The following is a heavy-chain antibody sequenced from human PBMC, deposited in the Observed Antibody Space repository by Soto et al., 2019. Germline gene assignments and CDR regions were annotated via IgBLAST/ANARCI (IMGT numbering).Heavy chain of an antibody. Sequence: GEPLKISCKGSGYRFTSYWISWVRQMPGKGLEWMGRIDPSESYIRYSPSFQGHVTISADKSISTAHLQWSSLKASDTGMYYCARQGAGTTPYYYYGMDVWGQGTTVTVSS. D-gene: IGHD1-7*01. CDR1: GYRFTSYW. CDR3: ARQGAGTTPYYYYGMDV. J-gene: IGHJ6*02. V-gene: IGHV5-10-1*01. CDR2: IDPSESYI.